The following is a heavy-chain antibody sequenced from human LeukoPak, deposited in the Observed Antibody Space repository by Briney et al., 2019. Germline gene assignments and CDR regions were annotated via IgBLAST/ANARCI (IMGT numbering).Heavy chain of an antibody. V-gene: IGHV3-53*01. CDR3: ARGISIDY. Sequence: GGSLRLSCAGSGFTFSSYWMSWVRQAPGKGLEWVSIIYSGGSTYYADSVKGRFTISRDNSKNTLHLQMNSLRAEDTAVYYCARGISIDYWGQGTLVTVSS. J-gene: IGHJ4*02. CDR2: IYSGGST. CDR1: GFTFSSYW. D-gene: IGHD2-15*01.